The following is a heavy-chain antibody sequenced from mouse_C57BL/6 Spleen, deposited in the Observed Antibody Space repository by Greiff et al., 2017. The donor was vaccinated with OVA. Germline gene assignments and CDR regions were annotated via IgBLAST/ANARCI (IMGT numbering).Heavy chain of an antibody. CDR2: IDPANGNT. CDR1: GFTIKNTY. CDR3: ASPVIYDYDRAWFAY. D-gene: IGHD2-4*01. V-gene: IGHV14-3*01. J-gene: IGHJ3*01. Sequence: VQLQQSVAELVRPGASVKLSCTASGFTIKNTYMHWVKQRPEQGLEWIGRIDPANGNTKYAPKFQGKATITADTSSNTAYLQLSSLKSEDTAIYDCASPVIYDYDRAWFAYWGQGTLVTVSA.